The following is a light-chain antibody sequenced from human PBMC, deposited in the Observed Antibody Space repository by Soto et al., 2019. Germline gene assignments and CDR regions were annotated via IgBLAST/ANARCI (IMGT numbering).Light chain of an antibody. CDR3: QESHNSPPT. CDR1: QSIATY. J-gene: IGKJ1*01. Sequence: DIQMTQSPSSLSASVGDRVTITCRASQSIATYLNWYQQKPGKAPKFLIYAASTLPSGVPSRFSGSGSGTEFTLTITSLQPDDFATYYCQESHNSPPTFGQGTKVDIK. V-gene: IGKV1-39*01. CDR2: AAS.